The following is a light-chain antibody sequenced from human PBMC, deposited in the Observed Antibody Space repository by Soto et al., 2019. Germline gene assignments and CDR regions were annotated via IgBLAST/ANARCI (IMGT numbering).Light chain of an antibody. J-gene: IGKJ1*01. V-gene: IGKV3-15*01. CDR1: QRVGVN. Sequence: IVMTQSPASLSVSPGETATLSCRASQRVGVNLAWYQQKPGQAPRLLIYHASTRATGVPARFSGSGSGTDFTLTISSIQSEDIAFFYCQQYDSWPRTFGQGTKVEIK. CDR3: QQYDSWPRT. CDR2: HAS.